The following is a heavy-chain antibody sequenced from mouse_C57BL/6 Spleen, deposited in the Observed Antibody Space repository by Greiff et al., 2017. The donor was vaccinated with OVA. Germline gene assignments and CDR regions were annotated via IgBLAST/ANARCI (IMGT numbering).Heavy chain of an antibody. CDR3: ARAQRGQARGGFAY. CDR2: ISYDGSN. D-gene: IGHD3-2*02. V-gene: IGHV3-6*01. CDR1: GYSITSGYY. J-gene: IGHJ3*01. Sequence: EVKLEESGPGLVKPSQSLSLTCSVTGYSITSGYYWNWIRQFPGNKLEWMGYISYDGSNNYNPSLKNRITITRDTSKNQFFLKLNSVTTEDTAKYYCARAQRGQARGGFAYWGQGTLVTVSA.